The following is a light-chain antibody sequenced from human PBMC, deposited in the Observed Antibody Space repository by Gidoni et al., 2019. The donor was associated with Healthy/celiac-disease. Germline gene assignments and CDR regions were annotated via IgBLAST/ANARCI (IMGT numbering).Light chain of an antibody. J-gene: IGKJ2*01. Sequence: DLQMTQSPSSLSASVGDRVTITCRASQGISNSLAWYQQKPGKAPKLLLYAASRLESGVPSRFSGSGSGTDYTLTISSLQPEDFATYYCQQYYSTPLFGQGTKLEIK. V-gene: IGKV1-NL1*01. CDR3: QQYYSTPL. CDR2: AAS. CDR1: QGISNS.